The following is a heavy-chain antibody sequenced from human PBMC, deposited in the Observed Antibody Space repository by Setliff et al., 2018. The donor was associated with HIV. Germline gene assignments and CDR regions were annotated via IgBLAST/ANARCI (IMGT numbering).Heavy chain of an antibody. V-gene: IGHV4-59*08. CDR3: ARRVFNYYDTLYYFDY. D-gene: IGHD3-22*01. J-gene: IGHJ4*02. CDR1: GGSISSYY. Sequence: SETLSLTCTVSGGSISSYYWSWIRQPPGKGLEWIGYIYYSGSTNYNPSLKSRVTISVDTSKNQFSLKLSSVTAADTAVYYCARRVFNYYDTLYYFDYWGQGTLVTVSS. CDR2: IYYSGST.